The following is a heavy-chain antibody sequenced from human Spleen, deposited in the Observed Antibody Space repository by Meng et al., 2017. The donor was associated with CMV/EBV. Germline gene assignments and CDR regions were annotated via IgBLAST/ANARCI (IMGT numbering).Heavy chain of an antibody. D-gene: IGHD1-1*01. Sequence: KASGYPFTDYYLHWVRQAPGQGLEWMGWINPRSGGTSYAQKFQGRVTMTRDTSISTAYMDLTRLRSDDTAVYYCARIKKTNWNYLDSWGQGTLVTVSS. CDR1: GYPFTDYY. CDR2: INPRSGGT. V-gene: IGHV1-2*02. CDR3: ARIKKTNWNYLDS. J-gene: IGHJ4*02.